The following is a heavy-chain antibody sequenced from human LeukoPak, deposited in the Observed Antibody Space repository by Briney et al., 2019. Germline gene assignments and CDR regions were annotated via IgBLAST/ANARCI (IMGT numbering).Heavy chain of an antibody. CDR1: GFTFSSYA. Sequence: GGSLRLSCAASGFTFSSYAMSWVRQAPGKGLEWVSGINWNGGSTGYADSVKGRFTISRDNAKNSLYLQMNSLRAEDTALYYCARDKIVVEGAFDIWGQGTMVTVSS. CDR3: ARDKIVVEGAFDI. V-gene: IGHV3-20*04. D-gene: IGHD3-22*01. CDR2: INWNGGST. J-gene: IGHJ3*02.